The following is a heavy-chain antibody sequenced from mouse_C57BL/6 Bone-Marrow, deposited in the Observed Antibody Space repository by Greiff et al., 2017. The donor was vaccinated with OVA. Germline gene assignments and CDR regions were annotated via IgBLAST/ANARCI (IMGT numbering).Heavy chain of an antibody. CDR3: AREGDDYGNFDY. V-gene: IGHV5-16*01. Sequence: VQLKESEGGLVQPGSSMKLSCTASGFTFSDYYMAWVRQVPEKGLEWVANINYDGSSTYYLDSLKSRFIISRDNAKNILYLQMSSLKSEDTATYYCAREGDDYGNFDYWGQGTTLTVSS. CDR1: GFTFSDYY. J-gene: IGHJ2*01. CDR2: INYDGSST. D-gene: IGHD2-4*01.